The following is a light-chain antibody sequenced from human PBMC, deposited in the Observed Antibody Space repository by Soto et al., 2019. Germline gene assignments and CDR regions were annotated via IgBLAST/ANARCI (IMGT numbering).Light chain of an antibody. Sequence: QSALTQPASVSGSPGQSITISCTGTSSDVGGYNYVSWYQQHPGKAPKLMIYEVSNRPSGVSNRFSGSKSGNTASLTISRLQAEDEADYYWTSYTSRGPYVCGAATKVTV. CDR3: TSYTSRGPYV. J-gene: IGLJ1*01. V-gene: IGLV2-14*01. CDR1: SSDVGGYNY. CDR2: EVS.